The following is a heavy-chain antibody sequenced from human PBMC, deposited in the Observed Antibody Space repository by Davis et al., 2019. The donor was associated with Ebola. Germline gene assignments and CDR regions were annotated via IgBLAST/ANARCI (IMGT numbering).Heavy chain of an antibody. V-gene: IGHV4-61*01. J-gene: IGHJ4*02. Sequence: GSLRLSCTVSGGSVSSGSYYWSWIRQPPGKGLEWIGEINHSGSTNYNPSLKSRVTISVDTSKNQFSLKLSSVTAADTAVYYCARWGVVAASFDYWGQGTLVTVSS. D-gene: IGHD2-15*01. CDR1: GGSVSSGSYY. CDR3: ARWGVVAASFDY. CDR2: INHSGST.